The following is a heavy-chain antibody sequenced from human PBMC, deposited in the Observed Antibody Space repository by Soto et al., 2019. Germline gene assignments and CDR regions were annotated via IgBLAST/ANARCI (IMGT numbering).Heavy chain of an antibody. Sequence: EMQLVESGGGLVQPGGSLRLSCAASGFTFSNYRMHWARQAPGKGLVWVSHIKSDGSNTNYADSAKGRFTISRDNAKKTLFLQMDSLRADDTAVYYCLRETPTTGQYYFDLWGQGTLVTVSS. J-gene: IGHJ4*02. CDR1: GFTFSNYR. D-gene: IGHD1-1*01. CDR3: LRETPTTGQYYFDL. CDR2: IKSDGSNT. V-gene: IGHV3-74*01.